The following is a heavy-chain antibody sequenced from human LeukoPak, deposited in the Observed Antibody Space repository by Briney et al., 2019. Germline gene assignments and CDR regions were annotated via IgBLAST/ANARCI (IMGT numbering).Heavy chain of an antibody. CDR2: IYCGGST. CDR3: ARAKVPAARGTYYFDY. D-gene: IGHD2-2*01. Sequence: RGSLRLSCAASGFTVSINYMSWVREAPGEGLGWVSVIYCGGSTYYADSVKGRFTISRDNSKNTLYLQMNSLRAEDTAVYYCARAKVPAARGTYYFDYWGQGTLVTVSS. CDR1: GFTVSINY. J-gene: IGHJ4*02. V-gene: IGHV3-53*01.